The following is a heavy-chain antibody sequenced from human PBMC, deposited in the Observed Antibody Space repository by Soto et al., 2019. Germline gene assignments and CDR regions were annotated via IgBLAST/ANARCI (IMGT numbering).Heavy chain of an antibody. Sequence: EVQLVESGGGLVKPGGSLRLSCAASGFTFSSYSMNWVRQAPGKGLEWVSSISSSSSYIYYADSVKGRFTISRDNAKNSLDMEMNSPRAGDTAVYYCARAGEQLAYFDYWGQGTLVTVSS. D-gene: IGHD6-6*01. V-gene: IGHV3-21*01. CDR1: GFTFSSYS. CDR2: ISSSSSYI. J-gene: IGHJ4*02. CDR3: ARAGEQLAYFDY.